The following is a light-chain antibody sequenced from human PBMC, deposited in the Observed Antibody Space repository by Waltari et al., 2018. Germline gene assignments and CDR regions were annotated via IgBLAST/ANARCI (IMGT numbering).Light chain of an antibody. V-gene: IGLV3-25*02. CDR1: TLSKQY. J-gene: IGLJ1*01. CDR2: KDT. Sequence: SYELTQPPSVSVSPGQTARIPCSGDTLSKQYAYWYQHRPGQAPVMLIYKDTERASGIPERFAGSSSGTTVTLTISGVQAEDEADYYCQSADTTGDYYVFGTGSRVSVL. CDR3: QSADTTGDYYV.